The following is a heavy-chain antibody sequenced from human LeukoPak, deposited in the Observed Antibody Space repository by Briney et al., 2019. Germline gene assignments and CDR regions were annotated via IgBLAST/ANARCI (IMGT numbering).Heavy chain of an antibody. J-gene: IGHJ4*02. D-gene: IGHD3-9*01. CDR1: GYTFSGYY. V-gene: IGHV1-2*04. Sequence: ASVKVSCKASGYTFSGYYMHWVRQAPGQGLERMGWITPNSGGTNYAQKFQGWVTMTRDTSISTAYMELSRLRSDDTAVYYCARGPDILTGFYLDYWGQGTLVTVSS. CDR2: ITPNSGGT. CDR3: ARGPDILTGFYLDY.